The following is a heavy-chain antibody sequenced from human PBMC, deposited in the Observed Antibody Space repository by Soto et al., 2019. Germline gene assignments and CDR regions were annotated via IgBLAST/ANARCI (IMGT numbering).Heavy chain of an antibody. Sequence: ASVKVSCKASGYSFSDHYIHWVRQAPGQGLEWMGWIHPDGGGANNAQKFEDRVIISSDTSINTVCMEMSGLRSGDIAVYYCARNGVDSGNSYSIDLWG. CDR3: ARNGVDSGNSYSIDL. J-gene: IGHJ5*02. CDR2: IHPDGGGA. D-gene: IGHD1-26*01. CDR1: GYSFSDHY. V-gene: IGHV1-2*02.